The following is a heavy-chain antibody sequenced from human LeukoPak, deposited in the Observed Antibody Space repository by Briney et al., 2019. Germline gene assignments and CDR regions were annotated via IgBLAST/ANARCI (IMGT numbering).Heavy chain of an antibody. CDR3: ARSRRYCDSTSCYMGGSFDF. D-gene: IGHD2-2*01. J-gene: IGHJ4*02. CDR2: ISPLHSDS. CDR1: GXSFTDYW. V-gene: IGHV5-51*01. Sequence: GESLKISFQSSGXSFTDYWIVWVRQVPGKGLEWMGIISPLHSDSRYSPSFQGQVTISADKSISTAYLQWSSLKASDTAMYYCARSRRYCDSTSCYMGGSFDFWGQGTLVTVSS.